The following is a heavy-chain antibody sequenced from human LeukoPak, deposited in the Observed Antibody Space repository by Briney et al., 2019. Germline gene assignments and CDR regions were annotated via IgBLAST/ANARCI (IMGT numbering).Heavy chain of an antibody. CDR3: TRNSGWYGIS. CDR1: GYTFTSYA. D-gene: IGHD6-19*01. V-gene: IGHV1-3*03. CDR2: INAGNGNT. Sequence: ASVKVSCKASGYTFTSYAMHWVRQAPGQRLEWMGWINAGNGNTKYSQEFQGRVTITRDTSASTAYMELSSLRAEDTAVYYCTRNSGWYGISWGQGTLVIVSS. J-gene: IGHJ4*02.